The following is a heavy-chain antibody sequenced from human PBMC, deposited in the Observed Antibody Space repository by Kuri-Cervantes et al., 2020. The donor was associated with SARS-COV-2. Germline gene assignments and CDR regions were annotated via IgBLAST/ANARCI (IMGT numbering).Heavy chain of an antibody. CDR2: FDPEDGET. CDR1: GYPLTELS. Sequence: ASVKIYCRVFGYPLTELSMHWVRQAPGKGLEWMGGFDPEDGETIYAQKFQGRVTMIEDTSTDTAYMELGSLRSENTALYYCATVGPRGVPYYYYYGMDVWGQGTTVTVSS. CDR3: ATVGPRGVPYYYYYGMDV. V-gene: IGHV1-24*01. J-gene: IGHJ6*02. D-gene: IGHD3-10*01.